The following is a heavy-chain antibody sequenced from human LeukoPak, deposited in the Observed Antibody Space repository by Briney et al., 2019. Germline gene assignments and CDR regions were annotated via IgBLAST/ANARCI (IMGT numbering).Heavy chain of an antibody. D-gene: IGHD3-3*01. Sequence: GGSLRLSCAASGFTFDDYALHWVRQAPGKGLEWVSLITWDGGGTYYSASVKGRFTISRDNSKNSLYLHMNSLRTEDTALYYCAKDGVVTGFDYWGQGTLVTVSS. CDR2: ITWDGGGT. V-gene: IGHV3-43D*03. J-gene: IGHJ4*02. CDR1: GFTFDDYA. CDR3: AKDGVVTGFDY.